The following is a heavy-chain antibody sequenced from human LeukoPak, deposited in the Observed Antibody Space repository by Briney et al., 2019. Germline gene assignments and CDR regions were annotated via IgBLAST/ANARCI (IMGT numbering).Heavy chain of an antibody. CDR3: ARDGDTAMASFDY. Sequence: GGSLRLSCAASGFTFSSYYMSWVRQAPGKGLEWVANIKQDGSERNYVDSVKGRFTISRDNAKNSLYLQMNSLRAEDTAVYYCARDGDTAMASFDYWGQGTLVTVSS. CDR1: GFTFSSYY. D-gene: IGHD5-18*01. J-gene: IGHJ4*02. V-gene: IGHV3-7*01. CDR2: IKQDGSER.